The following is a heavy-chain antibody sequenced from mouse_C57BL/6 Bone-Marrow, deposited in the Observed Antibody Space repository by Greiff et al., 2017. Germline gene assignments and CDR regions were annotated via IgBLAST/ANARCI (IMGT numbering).Heavy chain of an antibody. Sequence: QVQLKESGPGLVQPSQSLSITCTVSGFSLTSYGVHWVRQSPGKGLEWLGVIWSGGSTAYNAAFISSLCISKDNSKSQVFFKMNSLQAYDTAIYYCDGGYQFCDYWGQGTALTVSS. CDR3: DGGYQFCDY. CDR2: IWSGGST. D-gene: IGHD2-3*01. V-gene: IGHV2-2*01. CDR1: GFSLTSYG. J-gene: IGHJ2*01.